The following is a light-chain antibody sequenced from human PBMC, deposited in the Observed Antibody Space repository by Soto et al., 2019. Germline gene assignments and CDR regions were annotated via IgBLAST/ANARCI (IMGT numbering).Light chain of an antibody. Sequence: QSALTQPASVSGSPGQSITISCTGTSSDVGGYNYVSWYQQHPGEAPKLLIYDVSNRPSGFSNRFSGSKSGNTASLTISGLQAEDEADYYCSSYRSSSTVYVFGTGTKVTVL. J-gene: IGLJ1*01. CDR2: DVS. V-gene: IGLV2-14*01. CDR3: SSYRSSSTVYV. CDR1: SSDVGGYNY.